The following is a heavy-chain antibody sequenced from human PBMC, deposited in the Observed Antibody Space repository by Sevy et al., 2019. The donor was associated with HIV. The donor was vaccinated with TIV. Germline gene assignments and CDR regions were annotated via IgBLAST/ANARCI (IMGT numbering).Heavy chain of an antibody. Sequence: ASVKVSCKASGYTFTSYGISWVRQAPGQGLEWMGWISAYNGNTNYAQKLQGRVTMTTDTSTSTAYMELRGLRSDDTAVYYCARALDILTGYYWFDPWGQGTLVTVSS. V-gene: IGHV1-18*01. CDR3: ARALDILTGYYWFDP. CDR2: ISAYNGNT. D-gene: IGHD3-9*01. CDR1: GYTFTSYG. J-gene: IGHJ5*02.